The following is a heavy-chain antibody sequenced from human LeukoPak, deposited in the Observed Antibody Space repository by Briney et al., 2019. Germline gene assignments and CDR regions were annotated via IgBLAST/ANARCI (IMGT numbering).Heavy chain of an antibody. CDR3: ARVRGSYYYGSGSYYNPYYYGMDV. J-gene: IGHJ6*02. CDR2: ISAYNGNT. CDR1: GYTFTSYG. Sequence: ASVKVSCKASGYTFTSYGISWVRQAPGQGLEWMGWISAYNGNTNYAQKLQGRVTMTTDTSTSTAYMELRSLGSDDTAVYYCARVRGSYYYGSGSYYNPYYYGMDVWGQGTTVTVSS. V-gene: IGHV1-18*01. D-gene: IGHD3-10*01.